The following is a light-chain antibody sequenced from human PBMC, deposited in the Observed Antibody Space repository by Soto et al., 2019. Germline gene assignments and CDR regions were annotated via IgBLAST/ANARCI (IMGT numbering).Light chain of an antibody. CDR2: GAS. CDR1: QSVSSN. CDR3: QQYTNWPPWT. Sequence: IGVTRWPAAVTVRPEERAAGYCRGSQSVSSNLAWYQQKPGQAPRLLIYGASTRATGIPARFSGSGSGTEFTLTITSLQSEDDAVYYCQQYTNWPPWTFGEGTKVDI. J-gene: IGKJ1*01. V-gene: IGKV3-15*01.